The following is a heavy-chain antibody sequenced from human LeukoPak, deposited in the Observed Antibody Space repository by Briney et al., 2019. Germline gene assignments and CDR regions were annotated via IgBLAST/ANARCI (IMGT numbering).Heavy chain of an antibody. CDR3: AKVPRYNWNYYYFDY. D-gene: IGHD1-7*01. J-gene: IGHJ4*02. CDR2: ISYDGSNQ. CDR1: GFTFSSYG. V-gene: IGHV3-30*18. Sequence: GGSLRLSCAASGFTFSSYGKHWVRQAPGKGLEWVAVISYDGSNQYYADSVKGRFTISRDNSKNTLYLQMNSLRAEDTAVYYCAKVPRYNWNYYYFDYWGQGTLVTVSS.